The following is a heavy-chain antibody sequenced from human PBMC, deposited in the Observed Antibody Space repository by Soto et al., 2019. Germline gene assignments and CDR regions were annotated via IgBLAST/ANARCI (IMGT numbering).Heavy chain of an antibody. CDR2: IHYSGNT. V-gene: IGHV4-31*03. D-gene: IGHD1-26*01. J-gene: IGHJ4*02. CDR3: ARGRVGATTDYFDY. Sequence: PSETLSLTCSVSGGSISRGGYYWSWIRQHPGRGLEWIGYIHYSGNTYYNPSLKSRVTISVDTSKNQFSLKLSAVTAADTAVYYCARGRVGATTDYFDYWGQGTLVTVSS. CDR1: GGSISRGGYY.